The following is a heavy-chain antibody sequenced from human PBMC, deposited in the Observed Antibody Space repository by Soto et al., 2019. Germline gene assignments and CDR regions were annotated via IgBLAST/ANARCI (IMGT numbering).Heavy chain of an antibody. Sequence: QVQLVESGGGVVKPGRSLRLSCAASGFTFSSYAMHWVRQAPGKGLEWVTVISYDGNNKYYADSVEGRFTISRDNSKNTLYLQLKSLRPEDTGVSYCERSQQTTVTSPLADPWGQGTLVTVSS. V-gene: IGHV3-30-3*01. CDR3: ERSQQTTVTSPLADP. CDR2: ISYDGNNK. CDR1: GFTFSSYA. J-gene: IGHJ5*02. D-gene: IGHD4-17*01.